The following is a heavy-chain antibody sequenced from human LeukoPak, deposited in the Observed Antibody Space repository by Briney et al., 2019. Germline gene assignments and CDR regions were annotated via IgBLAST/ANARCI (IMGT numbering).Heavy chain of an antibody. V-gene: IGHV3-53*01. CDR2: IYSGGST. Sequence: PGGSLRLSCSASGFTVSNSYMSWVRQAPGKGLEWVSVIYSGGSTYYADSVKSRFTISRDNSKNTLYLQMNSLRIEDTAVYYCARVAFRSSSYISGIDYWGQGTLVTVSS. CDR1: GFTVSNSY. D-gene: IGHD6-6*01. J-gene: IGHJ4*02. CDR3: ARVAFRSSSYISGIDY.